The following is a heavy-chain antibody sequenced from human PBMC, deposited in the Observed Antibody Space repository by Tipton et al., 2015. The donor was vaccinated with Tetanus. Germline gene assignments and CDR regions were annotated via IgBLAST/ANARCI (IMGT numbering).Heavy chain of an antibody. CDR3: ARNSDF. CDR2: ISSDSSDV. Sequence: SLRLSCAVSGFTFSDYSMNWVRQAPGKGPEWVSYISSDSSDVYYIDSVKGRFTISRDNVKNLLHLQLKSLRDEDTAVYYCARNSDFWGQGTLVTVSS. V-gene: IGHV3-48*02. CDR1: GFTFSDYS. J-gene: IGHJ4*02.